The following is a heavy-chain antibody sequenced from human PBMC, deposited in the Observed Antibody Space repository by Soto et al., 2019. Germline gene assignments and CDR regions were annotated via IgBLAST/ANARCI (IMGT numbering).Heavy chain of an antibody. Sequence: GGSLRLSCAASGFTFSSYSMNWVRQAPGKGLEWVSSISSSSSYIYYADSVKGRFTISRDNAKNSLYLQMNSLRAEDTAVYYCARDRGYDILTGYWTSGLDVWGQGTTVTVSS. D-gene: IGHD3-9*01. J-gene: IGHJ6*02. CDR3: ARDRGYDILTGYWTSGLDV. CDR2: ISSSSSYI. V-gene: IGHV3-21*01. CDR1: GFTFSSYS.